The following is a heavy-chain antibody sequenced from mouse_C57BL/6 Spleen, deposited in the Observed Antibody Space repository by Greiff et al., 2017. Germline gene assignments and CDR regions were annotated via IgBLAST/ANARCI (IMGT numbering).Heavy chain of an antibody. J-gene: IGHJ4*01. V-gene: IGHV1-64*01. CDR1: GYTFTSYW. Sequence: QVQLQQPGAELVKPGASVKLSCKASGYTFTSYWMHWVKQRPGQGLEWIGMIHPNSGSTNYNEKFKSKATLTVDKSSSTAYMQLSSLTSEDSAVYYCARSAVINTVVTLYYYDMGDWGQGTTVTVSS. D-gene: IGHD1-1*01. CDR2: IHPNSGST. CDR3: ARSAVINTVVTLYYYDMGD.